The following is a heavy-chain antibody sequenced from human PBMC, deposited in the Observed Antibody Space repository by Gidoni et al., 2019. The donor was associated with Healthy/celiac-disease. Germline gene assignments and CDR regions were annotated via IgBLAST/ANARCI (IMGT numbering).Heavy chain of an antibody. CDR1: GFTFSSYR. CDR2: ISSSSSYI. D-gene: IGHD3-10*01. Sequence: EVQLVESWGGLVKPGGSLRLSCAASGFTFSSYRMNWVRQAPGKGLEWVSSISSSSSYIYYADSVKGRFTISRDNAKNSLYLQMNSLRAEDTAVYYCARDGSGSYYNGGYYFDYWGQGTLVTVSS. V-gene: IGHV3-21*01. J-gene: IGHJ4*02. CDR3: ARDGSGSYYNGGYYFDY.